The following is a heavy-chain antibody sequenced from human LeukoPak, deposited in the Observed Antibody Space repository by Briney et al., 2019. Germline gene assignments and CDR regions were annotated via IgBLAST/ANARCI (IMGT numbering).Heavy chain of an antibody. CDR3: AREGYYDSSGYQDY. CDR2: ISSSGSTI. V-gene: IGHV3-48*03. D-gene: IGHD3-22*01. J-gene: IGHJ4*02. CDR1: GFTFSSYE. Sequence: GGSLRLSCAASGFTFSSYEMNWVRQAPGKGLEWVSYISSSGSTIYYAGSVKGRFTISRDNAKNSLYLQMNSLRAEDTAVYYCAREGYYDSSGYQDYWGQGTLVTVSS.